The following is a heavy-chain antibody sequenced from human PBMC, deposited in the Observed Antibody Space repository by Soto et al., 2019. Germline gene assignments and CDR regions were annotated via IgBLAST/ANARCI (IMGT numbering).Heavy chain of an antibody. J-gene: IGHJ4*02. V-gene: IGHV1-18*04. Sequence: QGQLVQSGAEVKKPGASVKVSCRASGYTFPTYGVSWVRQAPGQGLEWMGWITVSNGNTNYVDNLQGRVTMTTDTSTSTAYMELWRLRSDDTAVYYCARSYSYGSYWYFDDWGQGTLVIVSS. D-gene: IGHD5-18*01. CDR1: GYTFPTYG. CDR3: ARSYSYGSYWYFDD. CDR2: ITVSNGNT.